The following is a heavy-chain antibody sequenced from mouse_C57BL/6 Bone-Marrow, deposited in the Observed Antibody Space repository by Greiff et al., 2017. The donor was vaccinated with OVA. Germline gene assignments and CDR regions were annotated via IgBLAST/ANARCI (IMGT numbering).Heavy chain of an antibody. CDR3: ARNLYYDYDEGFAY. J-gene: IGHJ3*01. Sequence: VKLVESGPGLVAPSQSLSITCTVSGFSLTSYAISWVRQPPGKGLEWLGVIWTGGGTNYNSALKSRLSISKDNSKSQVFLKMNSLQTDDTARYYCARNLYYDYDEGFAYWGQGTLVTVSA. CDR2: IWTGGGT. D-gene: IGHD2-4*01. CDR1: GFSLTSYA. V-gene: IGHV2-9-1*01.